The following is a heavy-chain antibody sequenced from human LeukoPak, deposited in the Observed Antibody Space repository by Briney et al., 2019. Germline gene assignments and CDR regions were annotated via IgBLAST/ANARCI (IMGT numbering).Heavy chain of an antibody. CDR2: TRPYNGDT. CDR1: GYTFTSYY. CDR3: ARDRGGSPDLVDY. D-gene: IGHD2-15*01. V-gene: IGHV1-18*04. Sequence: VSVKVSCKASGYTFTSYYMHWVRQAPGQGLEWMGWTRPYNGDTKYAQNFQGRVTIRTDTSTSTAYMEVRSLRSDDTAVYYCARDRGGSPDLVDYWGQGTLVTVSS. J-gene: IGHJ4*02.